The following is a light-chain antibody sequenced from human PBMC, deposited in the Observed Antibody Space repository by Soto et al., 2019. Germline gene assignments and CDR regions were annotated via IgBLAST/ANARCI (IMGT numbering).Light chain of an antibody. CDR3: AAWDGTLATLV. J-gene: IGLJ3*02. CDR1: RSNIGTNT. Sequence: QSVLTQPPSASVSPGQRVTISCSGSRSNIGTNTVNWYQHLPGTAPKLLIFSNDQRPSGVPDRFSGSKSGTSASLAISGLQSEDDADYLCAAWDGTLATLVFGGGTKLTVL. V-gene: IGLV1-44*01. CDR2: SND.